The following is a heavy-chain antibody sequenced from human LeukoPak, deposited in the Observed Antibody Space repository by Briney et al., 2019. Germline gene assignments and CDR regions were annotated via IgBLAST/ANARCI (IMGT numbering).Heavy chain of an antibody. V-gene: IGHV4-59*01. D-gene: IGHD2-2*02. CDR2: IYYSGST. Sequence: PSEALSLTCAVSGGSISSYYWSWIRQPPGKGPEWIGYIYYSGSTNYNPSLKSRVTISVDTSKNQFSLKLSSVTAADTAVYYCARGPIVVVPAAIRNNWFDHWGQGTLVTVSS. CDR3: ARGPIVVVPAAIRNNWFDH. CDR1: GGSISSYY. J-gene: IGHJ5*02.